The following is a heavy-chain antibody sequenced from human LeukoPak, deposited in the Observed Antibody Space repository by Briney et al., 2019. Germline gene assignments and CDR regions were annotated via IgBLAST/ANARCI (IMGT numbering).Heavy chain of an antibody. D-gene: IGHD3-10*01. V-gene: IGHV3-69-1*01. CDR3: ARDRYYYGSGSPILGY. J-gene: IGHJ4*02. Sequence: GGSLRLSCAASGFSFSDHEMNWVRQAPGKGLEWISYLSSSGNAYYADSVKGRFTISRDNAKNSLYLQMNSLRAEDTAVYYCARDRYYYGSGSPILGYWGQGTLVTVSS. CDR1: GFSFSDHE. CDR2: LSSSGNA.